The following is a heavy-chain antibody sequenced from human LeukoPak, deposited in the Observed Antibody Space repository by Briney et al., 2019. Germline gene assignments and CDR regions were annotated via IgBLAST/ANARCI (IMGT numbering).Heavy chain of an antibody. J-gene: IGHJ4*02. CDR1: GFTFSSYG. D-gene: IGHD3-3*01. Sequence: VGSLRLSCAASGFTFSSYGMHWVRQAPGKGLEWVAFIRYDGSNKYYADSVKGRFTISRDNSKNTLYLQMNSLRAEDTAVYYCAKDRSDYHFWSDGGYFDYWGQGTLVTVSS. CDR3: AKDRSDYHFWSDGGYFDY. V-gene: IGHV3-30*02. CDR2: IRYDGSNK.